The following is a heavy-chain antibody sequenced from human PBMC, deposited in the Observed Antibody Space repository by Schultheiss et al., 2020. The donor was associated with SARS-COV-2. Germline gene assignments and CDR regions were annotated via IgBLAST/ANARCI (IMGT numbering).Heavy chain of an antibody. V-gene: IGHV4-34*01. D-gene: IGHD1-26*01. Sequence: SETLSLTCAVYGGSFSGYYWSWIRQPPGKGLEWIGEINHSGSTNYNPSDKSRVTISVDTSKNQFSLKLSSVTAADTAVYYCAVRSGSYSVKDYWGQGTLVTVSS. CDR3: AVRSGSYSVKDY. CDR1: GGSFSGYY. J-gene: IGHJ4*02. CDR2: INHSGST.